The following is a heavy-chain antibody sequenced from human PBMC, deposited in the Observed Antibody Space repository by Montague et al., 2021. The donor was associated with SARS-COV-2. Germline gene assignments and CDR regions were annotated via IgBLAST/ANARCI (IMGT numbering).Heavy chain of an antibody. Sequence: SETLSLTCAVYGGSFSGYYWTWIHQSPGKGLEWIAEINHSGTTNYNFNPSLRSRVTISVDTPKSQFSLKLSSVTAADTGVYYCARWDPQTLTLIGLRGKSASDYWGQGTLVTVSS. CDR2: INHSGTT. V-gene: IGHV4-34*01. J-gene: IGHJ4*02. CDR3: ARWDPQTLTLIGLRGKSASDY. CDR1: GGSFSGYY. D-gene: IGHD4-23*01.